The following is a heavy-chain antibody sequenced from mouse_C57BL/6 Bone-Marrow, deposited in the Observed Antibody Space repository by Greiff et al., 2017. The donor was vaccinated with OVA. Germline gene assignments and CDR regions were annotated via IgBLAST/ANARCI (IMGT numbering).Heavy chain of an antibody. Sequence: VQLQQPGAELVKPGASVKLSCKASGYTFTSYWMHWVKQRPGQGLEWIGMIHPNSGSTNYNEKFKSKATLTVDKSSSTAYMQLSSLTSEDSAVYYCARRGVTGAMDYWGQGTSVTVSS. CDR2: IHPNSGST. J-gene: IGHJ4*01. CDR3: ARRGVTGAMDY. V-gene: IGHV1-64*01. D-gene: IGHD2-2*01. CDR1: GYTFTSYW.